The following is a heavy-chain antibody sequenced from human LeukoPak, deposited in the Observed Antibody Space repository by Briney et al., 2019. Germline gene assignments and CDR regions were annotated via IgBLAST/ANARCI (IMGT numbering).Heavy chain of an antibody. J-gene: IGHJ1*01. CDR3: VRDLMGSGSTTAYLHH. Sequence: GGSLRLSCAASGFTFSSYGMHWVRQAPGKGLEWVAFIRYDESNKYYADSVKGRFTISRDNAKNSLYLQMNSLRAEDMAVYFCVRDLMGSGSTTAYLHHWGQGTLVTVSS. CDR2: IRYDESNK. CDR1: GFTFSSYG. V-gene: IGHV3-30*02. D-gene: IGHD1-1*01.